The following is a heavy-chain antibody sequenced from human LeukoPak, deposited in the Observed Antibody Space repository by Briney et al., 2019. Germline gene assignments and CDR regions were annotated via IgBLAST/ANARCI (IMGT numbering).Heavy chain of an antibody. CDR1: VYTFTSYD. CDR2: MNPNSANT. Sequence: GASVKVSCKASVYTFTSYDINWVRQAAGQGLEWMGWMNPNSANTGFAQKFQGRVTMTTNTSISTAYMELSSLRSEDTAIYYCAKGSSGYYHGSYNWFDPWGQGTLVTVSS. J-gene: IGHJ5*02. D-gene: IGHD3-22*01. V-gene: IGHV1-8*01. CDR3: AKGSSGYYHGSYNWFDP.